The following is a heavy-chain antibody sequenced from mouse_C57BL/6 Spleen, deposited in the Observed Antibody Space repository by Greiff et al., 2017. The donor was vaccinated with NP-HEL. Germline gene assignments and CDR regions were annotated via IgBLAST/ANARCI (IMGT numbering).Heavy chain of an antibody. CDR1: GTPFPGSW. Sequence: QFPVRRPGAELLMPGASVRLSCKASGTPFPGSWMPGGRRSPGQGLEGIGEIEPSDSYTNYNQKFKGKSTLTVDKSSSTAYMQLSSLTSEDSAVYYCARGPIFDYWGQGTTLTVSS. V-gene: IGHV1-69*01. CDR2: IEPSDSYT. CDR3: ARGPIFDY. J-gene: IGHJ2*01.